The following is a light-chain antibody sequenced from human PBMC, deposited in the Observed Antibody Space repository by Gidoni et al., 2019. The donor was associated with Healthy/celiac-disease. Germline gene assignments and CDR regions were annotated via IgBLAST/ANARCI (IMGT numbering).Light chain of an antibody. Sequence: DIQMTQSPSSLSASVGDRVTITCRASQGISTYLAWYQQKPGKVPKLLIYAASTLQSGVPSRFSGSGSGTDLTLTISSLQHEDVATYYWQKYNSAPFTFGPGTKVDIK. V-gene: IGKV1-27*01. CDR2: AAS. CDR1: QGISTY. J-gene: IGKJ3*01. CDR3: QKYNSAPFT.